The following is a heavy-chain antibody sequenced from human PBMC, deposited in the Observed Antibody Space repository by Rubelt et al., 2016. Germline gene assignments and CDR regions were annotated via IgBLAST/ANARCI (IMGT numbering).Heavy chain of an antibody. CDR2: IYYSGST. D-gene: IGHD3-3*01. V-gene: IGHV4-39*01. CDR3: ARGRFLEWLPPDY. CDR1: GGSISSSSYY. Sequence: QLQLQESGLGLVKPSETLSLTCTVSGGSISSSSYYWGWIRQPPGKGLEWIGSIYYSGSTYYNPSLKSRVTISVGTSKNQFSLKLSSGTAADTAVYYCARGRFLEWLPPDYWGQGTLVTVSS. J-gene: IGHJ4*02.